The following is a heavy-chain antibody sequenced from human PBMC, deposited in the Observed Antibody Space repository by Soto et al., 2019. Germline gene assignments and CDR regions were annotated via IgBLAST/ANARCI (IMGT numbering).Heavy chain of an antibody. D-gene: IGHD5-18*01. CDR3: AEGYSYGSFDY. J-gene: IGHJ4*02. CDR2: INHSGST. V-gene: IGHV4-34*01. CDR1: GGSFSGYY. Sequence: SETLSLTCAVYGGSFSGYYWSWIRQPPGKGLEWIGEINHSGSTNYNPSLKSRVTISVDTSKNQFSLKLSSVTAADTAVYYCAEGYSYGSFDYWGQGTLVTVSS.